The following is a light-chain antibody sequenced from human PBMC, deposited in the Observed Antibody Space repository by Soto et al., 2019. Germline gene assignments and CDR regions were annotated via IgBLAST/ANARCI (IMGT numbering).Light chain of an antibody. CDR1: QSVSSN. Sequence: EIVMTQSPATLSVSPGERATLSCRASQSVSSNLAWYQQKPGQAPRLLIYDASTRATGISVRFSGSGSGTEFTLTISSLQSEDFAVYYCQQYKNWPPSITFGQGTRLEIK. CDR3: QQYKNWPPSIT. CDR2: DAS. J-gene: IGKJ5*01. V-gene: IGKV3-15*01.